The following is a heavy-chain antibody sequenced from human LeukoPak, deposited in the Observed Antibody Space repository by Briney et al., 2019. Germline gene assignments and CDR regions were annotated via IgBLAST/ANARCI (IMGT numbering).Heavy chain of an antibody. Sequence: SETLSLTCTVSGGSISTYYWSWIRQPPGKGLEWIGYIYYSGSTNYNPSLKSRVTISVDTSKNQFSLKLSSVTAADTAVYYCARTVGALYDVFNIWGQGTMVTVSS. J-gene: IGHJ3*02. CDR2: IYYSGST. CDR1: GGSISTYY. V-gene: IGHV4-59*08. CDR3: ARTVGALYDVFNI. D-gene: IGHD1-26*01.